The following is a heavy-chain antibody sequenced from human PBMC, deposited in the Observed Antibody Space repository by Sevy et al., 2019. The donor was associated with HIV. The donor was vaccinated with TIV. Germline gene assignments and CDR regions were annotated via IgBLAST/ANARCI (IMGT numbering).Heavy chain of an antibody. CDR2: LSFVCGEI. V-gene: IGHV3-23*01. Sequence: GGSLRLSCAASGFTFSKYSMSWVRQPPGKGLEWVLTLSFVCGEINYADSVKGRLAISRDNSKSSVYLQMNNLRPEDTAVYYCAREGCTKPHDYWGQGTLVTVSS. J-gene: IGHJ4*02. D-gene: IGHD2-8*01. CDR3: AREGCTKPHDY. CDR1: GFTFSKYS.